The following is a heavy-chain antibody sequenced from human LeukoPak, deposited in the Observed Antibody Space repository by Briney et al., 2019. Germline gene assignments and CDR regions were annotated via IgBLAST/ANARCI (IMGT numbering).Heavy chain of an antibody. CDR2: IYSDGTT. Sequence: GGSLRLSYAASALTVSSNYMSWVRQAPGKGLEWVSVIYSDGTTNYAGSVKGRFTISRDNSKNTLYLQMNSLRGEDTAVYYCARAHSSGPDAFDIWGQGTMVTVSS. CDR3: ARAHSSGPDAFDI. D-gene: IGHD3-22*01. CDR1: ALTVSSNY. V-gene: IGHV3-66*01. J-gene: IGHJ3*02.